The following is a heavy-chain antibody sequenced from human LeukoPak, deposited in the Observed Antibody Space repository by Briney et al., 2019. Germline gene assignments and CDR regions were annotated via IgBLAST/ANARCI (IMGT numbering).Heavy chain of an antibody. CDR2: MTGPADTT. CDR1: GFNFNNFA. CDR3: AKGAEIDH. Sequence: GGSLRPSCAASGFNFNNFAMSCVRQAPGKGLEWLSAMTGPADTTYYAESVKGRFTISRDYSKSMVFLQMNSLRVEDTAIYYCAKGAEIDHWGQGTLVTVSS. J-gene: IGHJ4*02. V-gene: IGHV3-23*01.